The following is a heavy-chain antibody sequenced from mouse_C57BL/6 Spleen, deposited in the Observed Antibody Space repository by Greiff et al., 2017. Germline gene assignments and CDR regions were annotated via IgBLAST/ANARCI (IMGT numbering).Heavy chain of an antibody. D-gene: IGHD3-3*01. J-gene: IGHJ2*01. V-gene: IGHV1-26*01. CDR3: ARRALFDY. CDR1: GYTFTDYY. CDR2: INPNNGGT. Sequence: VQLQQSGPELVKPGASVKISCKASGYTFTDYYMNWVKQSHGKSLEWIGDINPNNGGTSYNQKFKGKATLTVEKSSSTAYMELRSRTSEDSAVYYWARRALFDYWGQGTTLTVSS.